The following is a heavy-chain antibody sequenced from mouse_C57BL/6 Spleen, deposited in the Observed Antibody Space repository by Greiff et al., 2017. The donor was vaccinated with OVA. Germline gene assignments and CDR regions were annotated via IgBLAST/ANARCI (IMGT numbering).Heavy chain of an antibody. J-gene: IGHJ3*01. Sequence: VHLVESGPELVKPGASVKISCKASGYAFSSSWMNWVKQRPGKGLEWIGRIYPGDGDTNYNGKFKGKATLTADKSSSTAYMQLSSLTSEDSAVYFCAREGWLLRSYWGQGTLVTVSA. CDR2: IYPGDGDT. V-gene: IGHV1-82*01. CDR3: AREGWLLRSY. D-gene: IGHD2-3*01. CDR1: GYAFSSSW.